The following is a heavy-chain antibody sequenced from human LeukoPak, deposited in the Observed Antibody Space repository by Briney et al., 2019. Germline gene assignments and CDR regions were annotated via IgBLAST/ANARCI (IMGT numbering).Heavy chain of an antibody. CDR2: MYLSGTT. J-gene: IGHJ4*02. V-gene: IGHV4-4*02. Sequence: SGTLSLTCTVSGDSINSLDLWSWVRQPPGKGLEWIGEMYLSGTTHSNPSVKSRVTISIDKSKNQFFLNLSSVTAADTAVYYCARGGFYGGDFDYWGQGTLVTVSS. CDR3: ARGGFYGGDFDY. CDR1: GDSINSLDL. D-gene: IGHD4-23*01.